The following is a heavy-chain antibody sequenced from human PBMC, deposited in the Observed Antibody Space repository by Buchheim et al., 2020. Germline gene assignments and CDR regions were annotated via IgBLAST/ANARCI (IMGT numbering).Heavy chain of an antibody. J-gene: IGHJ5*02. D-gene: IGHD1-26*01. Sequence: QVQLQQWGAGLLKPSETLSLTCAVYGGSFSGYYWSWIRQPPGKGLEWIGEINDGVSTNYSPSLKSRVSISVDTSKNQFYLKVTSVTAADTAVYYCARVGRWFDPWGQGTL. CDR1: GGSFSGYY. CDR3: ARVGRWFDP. CDR2: INDGVST. V-gene: IGHV4-34*01.